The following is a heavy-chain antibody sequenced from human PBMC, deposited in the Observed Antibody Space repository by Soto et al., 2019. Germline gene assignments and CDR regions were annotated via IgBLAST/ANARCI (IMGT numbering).Heavy chain of an antibody. CDR2: IYYNGNT. D-gene: IGHD5-12*01. CDR1: GGSVSSGSYY. V-gene: IGHV4-61*01. CDR3: AREYHGYNSGGMDV. Sequence: PSEALSLTCTVSGGSVSSGSYYWTWIRQPPGKGLEWIGNIYYNGNTNYNPSLKSRVTISGDTSKSQFSLKVSSVTAADTAVYYCAREYHGYNSGGMDVWGQGTTVPVS. J-gene: IGHJ6*02.